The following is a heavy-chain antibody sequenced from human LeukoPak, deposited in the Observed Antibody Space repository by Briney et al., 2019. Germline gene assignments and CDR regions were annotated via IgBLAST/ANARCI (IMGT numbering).Heavy chain of an antibody. J-gene: IGHJ4*02. D-gene: IGHD4-23*01. CDR2: ISGSGGST. CDR1: GFTFSSYA. Sequence: PGGSLRLSCAASGFTFSSYAMSWVRQAPGEGLEWVSAISGSGGSTYYADSVKGRFTISRDNSKNTLYLQMNSLRAEDTAVYYCAKDRLNTVVTPNFDYWGQGTLVTVSS. CDR3: AKDRLNTVVTPNFDY. V-gene: IGHV3-23*01.